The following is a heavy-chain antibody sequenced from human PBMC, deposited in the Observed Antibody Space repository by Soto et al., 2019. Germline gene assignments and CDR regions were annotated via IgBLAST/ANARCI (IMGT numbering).Heavy chain of an antibody. CDR2: FYSGGDT. CDR3: ARAGALYYGMDV. Sequence: EVQLVESGGGLVQPGGSLRLSCAAFGFTVSSNYMSWVRQAPGKGLEWVSVFYSGGDTYYADSVKGRFTISRDNSKNTLYLQMNSLRADDTAVYYCARAGALYYGMDVWGQGTTVAVSS. CDR1: GFTVSSNY. V-gene: IGHV3-66*01. J-gene: IGHJ6*02. D-gene: IGHD3-10*01.